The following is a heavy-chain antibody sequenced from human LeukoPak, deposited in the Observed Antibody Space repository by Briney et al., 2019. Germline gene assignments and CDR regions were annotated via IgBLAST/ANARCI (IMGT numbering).Heavy chain of an antibody. CDR2: ISSSGSTI. CDR1: GFTFSSYE. J-gene: IGHJ6*03. D-gene: IGHD2-2*01. Sequence: GGSLRLSCAASGFTFSSYEMNWVRQAPGKGLEWVSYISSSGSTIYYADSVKGRFTISRDNAKNSLYLQMNSLRAEDTAVYYCARSWAYALGYYYYMDVWGKGTTVTVSS. V-gene: IGHV3-48*03. CDR3: ARSWAYALGYYYYMDV.